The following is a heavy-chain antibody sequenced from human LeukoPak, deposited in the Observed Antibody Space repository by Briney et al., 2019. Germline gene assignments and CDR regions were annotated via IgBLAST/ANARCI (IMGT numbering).Heavy chain of an antibody. V-gene: IGHV3-21*01. CDR1: GFTFSSYS. CDR2: ISSSSSYI. D-gene: IGHD3-16*01. J-gene: IGHJ4*02. CDR3: ARGGDSDY. Sequence: GGSLRLSXAASGFTFSSYSMNWVRQAPGKGMEWVSSISSSSSYIDYADSVKGRFTIPRDNAKNSLYLQMNSLRAEDTAVYYCARGGDSDYWGQGTLVTVSP.